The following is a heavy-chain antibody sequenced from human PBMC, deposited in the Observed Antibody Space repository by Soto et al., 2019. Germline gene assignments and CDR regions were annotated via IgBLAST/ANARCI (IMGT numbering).Heavy chain of an antibody. V-gene: IGHV4-34*01. CDR2: INHTGGT. CDR3: ARADPDASVGY. CDR1: GGSVNGYY. D-gene: IGHD3-16*01. Sequence: PSETLSLTCAVYGGSVNGYYWNWIRQPPGKGLEWIGEINHTGGTHYNPSLKSRVTISADTSRNQFSLKLSSVIAADTAVYYCARADPDASVGYWGQGTLVTVSS. J-gene: IGHJ4*02.